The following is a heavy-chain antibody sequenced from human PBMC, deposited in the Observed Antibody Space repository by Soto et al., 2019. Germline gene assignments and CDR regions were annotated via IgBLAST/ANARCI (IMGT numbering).Heavy chain of an antibody. CDR1: GGTFSSYA. CDR2: IIPIFGTA. Sequence: ASVKVSCKASGGTFSSYAISWVRQAPGQGLEWMGGIIPIFGTANYAQKFQGRVTITADKSTSTAYMELSSLRSEDTAVYYCARAGTGPAAIYYYYGMDVWGQGTTVTVSS. CDR3: ARAGTGPAAIYYYYGMDV. V-gene: IGHV1-69*06. J-gene: IGHJ6*02. D-gene: IGHD2-2*01.